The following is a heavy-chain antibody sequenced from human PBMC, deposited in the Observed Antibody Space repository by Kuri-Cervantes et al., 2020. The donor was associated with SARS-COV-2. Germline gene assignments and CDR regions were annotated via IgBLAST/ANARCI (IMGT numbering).Heavy chain of an antibody. CDR2: IKQDGSEK. CDR1: GYTFTSYD. J-gene: IGHJ6*04. CDR3: AREYYDFWSGKVALDA. V-gene: IGHV3-7*01. D-gene: IGHD3-3*01. Sequence: SCKASGYTFTSYDINWVRQAPGKGLEWVANIKQDGSEKYYVDSVKGRFTISRDNAKNSLYLQMNSLRAEDTAVYYCAREYYDFWSGKVALDAWGKGTTVTVSS.